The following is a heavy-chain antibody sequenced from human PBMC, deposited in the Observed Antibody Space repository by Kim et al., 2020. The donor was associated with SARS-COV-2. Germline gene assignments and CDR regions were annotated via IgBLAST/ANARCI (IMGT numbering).Heavy chain of an antibody. J-gene: IGHJ4*02. V-gene: IGHV5-10-1*01. Sequence: GESLKISCKGSGYSFTSYWISWVRQMPGKGLEWMGRIDPSDSYTNYSPSFQGHVTISADKSISTAYLQWSSLKASDTAMYYCARTRVNEHPHCGGDCYLFDYWGQGTLVTVSS. CDR1: GYSFTSYW. D-gene: IGHD2-21*02. CDR2: IDPSDSYT. CDR3: ARTRVNEHPHCGGDCYLFDY.